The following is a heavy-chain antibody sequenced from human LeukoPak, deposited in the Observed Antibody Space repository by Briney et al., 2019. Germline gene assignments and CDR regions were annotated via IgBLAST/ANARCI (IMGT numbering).Heavy chain of an antibody. Sequence: PGGSLRLSCAASGFTFNVYFMGWVRQAPGRGLEWVSYISTSGSLAYYADSVKGRFTVSRDNAKNSLSLQMNSLRPKDTAVYYCARDPRGEFAWGHRFDYWGQGVLVTVSS. CDR2: ISTSGSLA. V-gene: IGHV3-11*01. CDR1: GFTFNVYF. D-gene: IGHD3-10*01. J-gene: IGHJ4*02. CDR3: ARDPRGEFAWGHRFDY.